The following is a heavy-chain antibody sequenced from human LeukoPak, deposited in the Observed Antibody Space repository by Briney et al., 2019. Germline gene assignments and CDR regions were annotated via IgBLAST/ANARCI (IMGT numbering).Heavy chain of an antibody. J-gene: IGHJ6*02. CDR2: ISYDGSNK. CDR1: GFAFSSYG. D-gene: IGHD2-2*01. Sequence: PGGSLRLSCAASGFAFSSYGMHWVRQAPGKGLEWVAVISYDGSNKYYADSVKGRFTISRDNSKNTLYLQMNSLRAEDTAVYDCARALRYYCSSTSCSQYYGMDVWGQGTTVTVSS. V-gene: IGHV3-30*03. CDR3: ARALRYYCSSTSCSQYYGMDV.